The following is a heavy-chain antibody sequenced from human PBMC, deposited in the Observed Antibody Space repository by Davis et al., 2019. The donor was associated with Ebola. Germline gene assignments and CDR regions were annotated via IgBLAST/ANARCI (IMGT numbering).Heavy chain of an antibody. V-gene: IGHV3-23*01. CDR1: GFTFTNYV. D-gene: IGHD3-16*01. J-gene: IGHJ4*02. CDR3: ATATLKPPYQLLIDH. CDR2: VTPSSGTT. Sequence: GESLKISCAASGFTFTNYVINWVRQGPGKGLEWVSSVTPSSGTTYYADSVKGRFTISRDNSKNTTFLQMNNLRAEDTAMYYCATATLKPPYQLLIDHWGQGTLVTVSS.